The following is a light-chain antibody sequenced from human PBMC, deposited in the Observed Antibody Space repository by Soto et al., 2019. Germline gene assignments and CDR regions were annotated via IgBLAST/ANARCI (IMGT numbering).Light chain of an antibody. Sequence: QSALTQPASVSGSPGQSITISCTGTSSDVGGYKYVSWYQQHPGKAPKLIIYDVSNRPSGVSNRFSGSKSGNTASLTISGLQAEDEADYYCSSYTSSGTLVVFGGGTKLTV. J-gene: IGLJ2*01. V-gene: IGLV2-14*01. CDR2: DVS. CDR1: SSDVGGYKY. CDR3: SSYTSSGTLVV.